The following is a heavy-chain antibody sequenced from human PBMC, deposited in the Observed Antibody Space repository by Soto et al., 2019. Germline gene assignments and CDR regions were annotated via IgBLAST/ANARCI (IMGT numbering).Heavy chain of an antibody. CDR3: ARQDYYILTGCNDN. V-gene: IGHV3-33*01. J-gene: IGHJ4*02. CDR1: GFTFSSYG. Sequence: QVQLVESGGGVVQPGRSLRLSCAASGFTFSSYGMHWVRQAPGKGLEWVAVIWYDGSNKYYADSVKGRFTISRDNSKNTLYLKMNSFRAEDRAVYYWARQDYYILTGCNDNGGQGTQVTVSS. D-gene: IGHD3-9*01. CDR2: IWYDGSNK.